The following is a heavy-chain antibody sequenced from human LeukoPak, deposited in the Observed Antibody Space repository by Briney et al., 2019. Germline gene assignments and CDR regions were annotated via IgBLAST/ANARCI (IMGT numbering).Heavy chain of an antibody. V-gene: IGHV4-34*01. CDR3: ARQGGAAAGTTVYWFDP. CDR2: INHSGST. CDR1: GGSFSGYY. Sequence: SETLSLTCAVYGGSFSGYYWSWIRQPPGKGLEWIGEINHSGSTYYNPSLKSRVTISVDTSKNQFSLKLSSVTAADTAVYYCARQGGAAAGTTVYWFDPWGQGTLVTVSS. D-gene: IGHD6-13*01. J-gene: IGHJ5*02.